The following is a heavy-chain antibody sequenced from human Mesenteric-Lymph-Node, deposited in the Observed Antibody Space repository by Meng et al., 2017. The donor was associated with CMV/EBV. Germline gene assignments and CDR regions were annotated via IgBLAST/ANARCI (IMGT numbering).Heavy chain of an antibody. J-gene: IGHJ4*02. CDR2: ISGSSAYI. V-gene: IGHV3-21*04. CDR1: GFTFSSYS. Sequence: GESLKISCAASGFTFSSYSMDWVRQAPGKGLEWVSSISGSSAYIYYADSVKGRFTISRDNAKNSLYLQMSSLRAEDTAVYYCSDLDYDILTAYSGPVSYWGQGTLVTVSS. CDR3: SDLDYDILTAYSGPVSY. D-gene: IGHD3-9*01.